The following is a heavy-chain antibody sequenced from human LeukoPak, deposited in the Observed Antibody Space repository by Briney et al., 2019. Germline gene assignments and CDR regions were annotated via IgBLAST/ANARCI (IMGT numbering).Heavy chain of an antibody. CDR2: INSDGSSI. V-gene: IGHV3-74*01. Sequence: GGSLRLSCAASGFTFSSYWMHWVRQAPGKGLVWVSRINSDGSSINYADSVKGRFTISRDNAKSTMFLQMNSLRAEDTAVYFCARWDFLTAAGDSWGQGTLVTVSS. D-gene: IGHD3-9*01. CDR1: GFTFSSYW. J-gene: IGHJ4*02. CDR3: ARWDFLTAAGDS.